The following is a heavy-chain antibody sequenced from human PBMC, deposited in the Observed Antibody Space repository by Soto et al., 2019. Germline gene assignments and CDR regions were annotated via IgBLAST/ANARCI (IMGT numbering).Heavy chain of an antibody. CDR3: ARAWASSREYYGMDV. Sequence: PSETLSLTCTVSGGSISSYYWSWIRQPPGKGLEWIGYIYYSGSTNYNPSLKSRVTISVDTSKNQFSLELSSVTAADTAVYYCARAWASSREYYGMDVWGQGTTVTVSS. J-gene: IGHJ6*02. CDR1: GGSISSYY. D-gene: IGHD6-13*01. CDR2: IYYSGST. V-gene: IGHV4-59*01.